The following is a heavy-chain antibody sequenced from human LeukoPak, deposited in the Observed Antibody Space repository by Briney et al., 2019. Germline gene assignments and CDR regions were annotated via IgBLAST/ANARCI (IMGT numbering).Heavy chain of an antibody. J-gene: IGHJ3*02. CDR1: GGTFSSYA. CDR2: IIPIFGTA. D-gene: IGHD3-22*01. Sequence: GASVKVSCKASGGTFSSYAISWVRQAPGQGLEWMGGIIPIFGTANYAQKFQGRVTITADESTSTAYMGLSSLRSEDTAVYYCARAYPFYYYDSSGYYYNAFDIWGQGTMVTVSP. CDR3: ARAYPFYYYDSSGYYYNAFDI. V-gene: IGHV1-69*13.